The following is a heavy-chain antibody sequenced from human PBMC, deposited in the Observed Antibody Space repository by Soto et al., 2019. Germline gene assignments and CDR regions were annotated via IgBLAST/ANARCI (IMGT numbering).Heavy chain of an antibody. CDR1: GFTFSSYA. CDR3: ARRGSGSYCDY. V-gene: IGHV3-23*01. J-gene: IGHJ4*02. D-gene: IGHD1-26*01. CDR2: ISGSGDST. Sequence: EVQLLESGGGLVQPGGSLRLSCAASGFTFSSYAMRWVRQAPVKGLEWVSAISGSGDSTYYADSVKGRFTISRDNSKNTLYLQMNSLGAEDTAVYYCARRGSGSYCDYWGQGTLVNVSS.